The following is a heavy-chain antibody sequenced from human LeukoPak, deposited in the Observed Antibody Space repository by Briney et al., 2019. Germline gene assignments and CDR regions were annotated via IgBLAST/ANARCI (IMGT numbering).Heavy chain of an antibody. D-gene: IGHD1-26*01. Sequence: GGSLRLSCAASGFIFSTYSINWVRQAPGKGLEWVANIQQDGSEIFYVDSVRGRFTISRDNAKNSLYLQMNTLRAEDTAVYYCARPSFVTGSYYPLWGQGTLVAVSS. CDR3: ARPSFVTGSYYPL. CDR2: IQQDGSEI. V-gene: IGHV3-7*01. J-gene: IGHJ4*02. CDR1: GFIFSTYS.